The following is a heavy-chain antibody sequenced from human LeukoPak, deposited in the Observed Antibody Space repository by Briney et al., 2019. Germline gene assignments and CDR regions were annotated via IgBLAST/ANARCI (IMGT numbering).Heavy chain of an antibody. V-gene: IGHV4-30-4*08. CDR3: ARTRNYCSSTSCYSGYYYMDV. D-gene: IGHD2-2*01. CDR1: GGSISSGDYY. J-gene: IGHJ6*03. CDR2: IYYSGST. Sequence: SETLSLTCTVSGGSISSGDYYWSWIRQPPGKGLEWIGYIYYSGSTYYNPSLKSRVTISVDTSKNQFSLKLSSVTAADTAVYYCARTRNYCSSTSCYSGYYYMDVWGKGTTVTVSS.